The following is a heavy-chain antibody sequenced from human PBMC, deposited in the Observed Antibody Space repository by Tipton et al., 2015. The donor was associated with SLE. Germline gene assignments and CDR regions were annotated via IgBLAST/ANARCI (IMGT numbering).Heavy chain of an antibody. CDR1: GGSISSYY. D-gene: IGHD4-11*01. Sequence: LRLSCTVSGGSISSYYWSWVRQPPGKGLEWIGYIHYSGTTNYNPSLKSRVTMSVDTSKNQFSLNLRSVTAADTAMYYCARPRERDYNDAFDIWGQGTMVIVSS. CDR3: ARPRERDYNDAFDI. CDR2: IHYSGTT. J-gene: IGHJ3*02. V-gene: IGHV4-59*01.